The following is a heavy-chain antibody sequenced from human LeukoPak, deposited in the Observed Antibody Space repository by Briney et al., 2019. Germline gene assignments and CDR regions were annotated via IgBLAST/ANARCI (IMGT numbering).Heavy chain of an antibody. V-gene: IGHV3-30*03. J-gene: IGHJ4*02. D-gene: IGHD1-1*01. CDR3: ATEYDNLDDYFDY. CDR1: GFPFSGYG. Sequence: GGSLRLSCTASGFPFSGYGMHWVRQAPGKGPEWVAAISSDGSKKDYADSVKGRFSISRDKSKNTLYLQMNSLRPEDTAVYYCATEYDNLDDYFDYWGQGTLVIVSS. CDR2: ISSDGSKK.